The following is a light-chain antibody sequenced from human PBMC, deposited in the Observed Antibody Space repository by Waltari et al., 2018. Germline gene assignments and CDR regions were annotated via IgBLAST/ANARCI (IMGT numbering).Light chain of an antibody. CDR3: QQYYKTPS. CDR1: QDILYNSNKKNY. V-gene: IGKV4-1*01. J-gene: IGKJ4*01. CDR2: WSS. Sequence: DIVMTQSPGSLVVSLGESATINCQSGQDILYNSNKKNYLAWYQHKPGQSPTLLFYWSSTRASGVPDRFSGSGSGTDFTLTISRVQAEDVAIYYCQQYYKTPSFGGGTKVE.